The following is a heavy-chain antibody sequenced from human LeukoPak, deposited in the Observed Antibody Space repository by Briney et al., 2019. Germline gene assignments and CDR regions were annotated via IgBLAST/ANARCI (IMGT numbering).Heavy chain of an antibody. Sequence: SETLSLTCTVAGGSISSYYWSWIRQPPGKGLEWIGYIYYSGSTNYNPSLKSRVTISVDTSKNQFSLKLSSVTAADTAVYYCARGLVAGPFDYWGQGTLVTVSS. CDR1: GGSISSYY. CDR2: IYYSGST. D-gene: IGHD6-19*01. J-gene: IGHJ4*02. CDR3: ARGLVAGPFDY. V-gene: IGHV4-59*01.